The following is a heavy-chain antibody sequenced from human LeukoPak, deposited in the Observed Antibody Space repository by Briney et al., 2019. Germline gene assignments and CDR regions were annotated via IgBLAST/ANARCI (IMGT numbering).Heavy chain of an antibody. V-gene: IGHV3-21*05. Sequence: GGSLRLSCAASGFTFSSYAMSWVRQAPGKGLEWVSHISSSSSYTNYADSVKGRFTISRDNAKNSLYLQMNSLRAEDTAVYYCARIYGDPLPEYFQHWGQGTLVTVSS. D-gene: IGHD4-17*01. CDR3: ARIYGDPLPEYFQH. CDR1: GFTFSSYA. J-gene: IGHJ1*01. CDR2: ISSSSSYT.